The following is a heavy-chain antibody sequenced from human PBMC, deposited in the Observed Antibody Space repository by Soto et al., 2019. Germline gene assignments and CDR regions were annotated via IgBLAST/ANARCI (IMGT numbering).Heavy chain of an antibody. J-gene: IGHJ4*02. CDR3: AGGGHYYDSGGYPFDY. CDR2: ISAYNGNT. CDR1: GYTFTSYG. V-gene: IGHV1-18*01. D-gene: IGHD3-22*01. Sequence: ASVKVSCKASGYTFTSYGISWVRQAPGQGLEWMGWISAYNGNTNYAQKLQGRVTMTTDTSTSTAYMELRSLRSDDTAVYYCAGGGHYYDSGGYPFDYWGQGTLVTVSS.